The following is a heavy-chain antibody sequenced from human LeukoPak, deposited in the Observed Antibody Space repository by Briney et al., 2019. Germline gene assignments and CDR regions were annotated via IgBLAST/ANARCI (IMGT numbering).Heavy chain of an antibody. CDR1: GYTFTAYY. CDR3: ARGGQGAPLDY. V-gene: IGHV1-2*02. D-gene: IGHD1-26*01. J-gene: IGHJ4*02. CDR2: INPNSGGT. Sequence: GAAVKVSFKASGYTFTAYYMHWVRQAPGQGLEWMGWINPNSGGTNYAQKFQGRVTMTRDTSISTAYMELSRLRSDDTAVYSCARGGQGAPLDYWGQGSLVTVSS.